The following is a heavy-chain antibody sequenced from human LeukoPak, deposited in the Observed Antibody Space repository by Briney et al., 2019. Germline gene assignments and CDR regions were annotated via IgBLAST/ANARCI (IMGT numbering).Heavy chain of an antibody. D-gene: IGHD4-23*01. Sequence: SETLSLTCTVSGGSISSYSYHWGWIRQPPGKGLEWFGSIYCSGSTYYNPSLKSRVTISVDTSKTQFSLKLSSVTASDTTVYHCARRVRGNGGTLFAYWGQGTLVTVSS. V-gene: IGHV4-39*01. CDR2: IYCSGST. J-gene: IGHJ4*01. CDR3: ARRVRGNGGTLFAY. CDR1: GGSISSYSYH.